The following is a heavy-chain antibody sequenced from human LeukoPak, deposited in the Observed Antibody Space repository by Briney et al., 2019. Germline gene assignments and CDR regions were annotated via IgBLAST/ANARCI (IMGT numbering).Heavy chain of an antibody. Sequence: GASVKVSCKASGYTFTSYGISWVRQAPGQGLEWMGWISAYNGNTNYAQKLQGRVTMTTDTSTSTAYMELRSLRSDDTAVYYCARAFGKELQNWFDPWGQGTLVTVSS. CDR3: ARAFGKELQNWFDP. D-gene: IGHD1-26*01. V-gene: IGHV1-18*01. CDR1: GYTFTSYG. CDR2: ISAYNGNT. J-gene: IGHJ5*02.